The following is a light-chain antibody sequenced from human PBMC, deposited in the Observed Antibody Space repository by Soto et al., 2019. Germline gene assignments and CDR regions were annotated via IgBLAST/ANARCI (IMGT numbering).Light chain of an antibody. CDR1: SSNIGRSY. J-gene: IGLJ2*01. V-gene: IGLV1-47*01. CDR3: AAWDDSLSGVV. CDR2: RNN. Sequence: QSVLTQPPSASGTPGQRVTISCSGSSSNIGRSYVFWYKQLPGTAPRLLIYRNNQRPSGVPDRFAGSKSGTGASPAISGLRSDDEAVYYCAAWDDSLSGVVFGGGTKLTVL.